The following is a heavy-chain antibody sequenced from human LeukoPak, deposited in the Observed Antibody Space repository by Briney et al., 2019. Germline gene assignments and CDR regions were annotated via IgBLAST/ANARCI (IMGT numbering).Heavy chain of an antibody. CDR1: GYTFTSYG. D-gene: IGHD3-10*01. CDR3: ARLLLGGHKDY. J-gene: IGHJ4*02. Sequence: ASVKVSCKASGYTFTSYGISWVRQAPGQGLEWMGWISAYNGNTNYAQKLQGRVTMTTDTSTSTAYMDLKSLGSDDTAVYYCARLLLGGHKDYWGQGTLVTVSS. V-gene: IGHV1-18*01. CDR2: ISAYNGNT.